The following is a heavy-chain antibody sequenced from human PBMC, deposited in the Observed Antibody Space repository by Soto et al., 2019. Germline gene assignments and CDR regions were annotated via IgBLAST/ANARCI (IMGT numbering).Heavy chain of an antibody. CDR3: ARQGRVLMVYAIRASFDY. V-gene: IGHV4-39*01. CDR1: GGSISSSSYY. CDR2: IYYSGST. J-gene: IGHJ4*02. D-gene: IGHD2-8*01. Sequence: SQTLSLPCTVSGGSISSSSYYWGWIRQPPGKGLEWIGSIYYSGSTYYNPSLKSRVTISVDTSKNQFSLKLSSVTAADTAVYYCARQGRVLMVYAIRASFDYWGQGTLVTVSS.